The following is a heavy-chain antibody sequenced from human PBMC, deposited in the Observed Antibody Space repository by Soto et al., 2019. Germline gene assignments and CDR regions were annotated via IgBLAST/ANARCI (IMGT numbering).Heavy chain of an antibody. J-gene: IGHJ6*03. V-gene: IGHV3-30-3*01. CDR2: ISYDGSNK. D-gene: IGHD4-17*01. CDR3: AKDGFTVTTDGYYCYHMDV. Sequence: GGSLRLSCAASGFTFSSYAMHWVRQAPGKGLEWVAVISYDGSNKYYADSVKGRFTISRDNSKNTLYLQMNSLRAEDTAVYYCAKDGFTVTTDGYYCYHMDVWGKGTTVIV. CDR1: GFTFSSYA.